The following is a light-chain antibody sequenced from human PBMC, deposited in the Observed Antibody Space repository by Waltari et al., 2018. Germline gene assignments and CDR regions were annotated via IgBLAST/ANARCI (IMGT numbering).Light chain of an antibody. CDR2: KTN. CDR1: SGSLSSTSY. Sequence: QTVVTQEPSLSVSPGGTVTLTCALSSGSLSSTSYASWYQQSPGQGPRTLVYKTNCRFSGVPDRFSGSVLGNKSAHTITGAQADDESDYCCLLYMGSGICVFGGWTKLTVL. V-gene: IGLV8-61*01. J-gene: IGLJ3*02. CDR3: LLYMGSGICV.